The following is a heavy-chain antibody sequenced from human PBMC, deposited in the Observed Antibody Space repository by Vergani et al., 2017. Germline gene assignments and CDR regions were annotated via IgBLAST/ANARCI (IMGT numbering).Heavy chain of an antibody. CDR2: IQFDGSNQ. D-gene: IGHD3-16*01. CDR3: AKHFRGWGIVY. Sequence: QVQLVESGGGVVQRGGSLSLSCQTSGFILSNYDMQWIRQGPGKGLEFVAFIQFDGSNQYYAASVKGRFTLSRDFSKNTLYLQMNSLRTDDTATYYCAKHFRGWGIVYWGQGTQVIVSS. V-gene: IGHV3-30*02. CDR1: GFILSNYD. J-gene: IGHJ4*02.